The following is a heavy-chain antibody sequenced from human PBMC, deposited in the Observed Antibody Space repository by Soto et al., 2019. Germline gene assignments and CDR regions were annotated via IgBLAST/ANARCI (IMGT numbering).Heavy chain of an antibody. CDR1: GGTFSSYA. CDR2: IIPIFGTA. Sequence: SVKVSCKASGGTFSSYAISWVRQAPGQGLEWMGGIIPIFGTANYAQKFQGRVTITADESTSTAYMELSSLRSEDTAVYYCARIQCAYCSSTSCYTCGPPTNYYYYYGMDVWGQGTPVTVSS. J-gene: IGHJ6*02. V-gene: IGHV1-69*13. D-gene: IGHD2-2*02. CDR3: ARIQCAYCSSTSCYTCGPPTNYYYYYGMDV.